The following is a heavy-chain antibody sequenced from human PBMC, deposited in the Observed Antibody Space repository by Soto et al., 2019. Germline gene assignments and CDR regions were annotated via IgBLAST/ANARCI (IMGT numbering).Heavy chain of an antibody. CDR2: IYYSGVT. D-gene: IGHD6-13*01. CDR1: GDSISTYN. J-gene: IGHJ5*02. CDR3: ARAAAHIATWLDP. V-gene: IGHV4-59*01. Sequence: QGQLQESGPGLVKPSETLSLTCTVSGDSISTYNWGWIRQPPGKGLEWIGCIYYSGVTNSNPSLNGRVPISVDTPKNQLSLKPTSVTAADTAVYYWARAAAHIATWLDPWGQGTLLTVSS.